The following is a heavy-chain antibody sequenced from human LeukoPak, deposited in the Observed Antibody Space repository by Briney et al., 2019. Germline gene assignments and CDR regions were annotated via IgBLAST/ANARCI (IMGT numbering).Heavy chain of an antibody. Sequence: ASVKVSCKVSGYTLTELSMHWVRQAPGKGLEWMGGFDPEDGETIYAQKFQGRVTMTEDTSTDAAYMELSSLRSEDTAVYYCATGLADFWSGYRLDYWGQGTLVTVSS. CDR3: ATGLADFWSGYRLDY. V-gene: IGHV1-24*01. J-gene: IGHJ4*02. D-gene: IGHD3-3*01. CDR2: FDPEDGET. CDR1: GYTLTELS.